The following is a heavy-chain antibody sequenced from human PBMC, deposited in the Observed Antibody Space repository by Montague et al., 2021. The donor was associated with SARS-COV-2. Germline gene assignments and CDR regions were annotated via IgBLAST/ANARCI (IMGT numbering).Heavy chain of an antibody. CDR3: ARSTCCSGGSCERALLNY. CDR2: IYYSGST. Sequence: SETLSLTCTVSGGSISSSSYYWGWIRQPPGKGLEWIGSIYYSGSTYYNPSLKSRVTISVDTSKNQFSLKLSSVTAADTAVYYCARSTCCSGGSCERALLNYWGQGTLVTVSS. CDR1: GGSISSSSYY. J-gene: IGHJ4*02. D-gene: IGHD2-15*01. V-gene: IGHV4-39*01.